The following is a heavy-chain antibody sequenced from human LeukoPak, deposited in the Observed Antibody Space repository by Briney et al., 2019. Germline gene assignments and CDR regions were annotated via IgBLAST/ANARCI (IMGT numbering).Heavy chain of an antibody. J-gene: IGHJ4*02. CDR1: GFTFSSYG. CDR3: AKVVYTYSYGRFDF. V-gene: IGHV3-23*01. D-gene: IGHD5-18*01. CDR2: ISGSGGST. Sequence: GGSLRLSCAASGFTFSSYGMSWVRQAPGKGLEWVSAISGSGGSTYYADSVKGRFTISRDNSKNTMYLQMNSLRAEDTAVYYCAKVVYTYSYGRFDFWGQGTLVTVSS.